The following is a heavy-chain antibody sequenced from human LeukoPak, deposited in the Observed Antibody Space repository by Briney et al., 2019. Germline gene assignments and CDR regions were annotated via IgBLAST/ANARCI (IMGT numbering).Heavy chain of an antibody. Sequence: SETLSLTCTVSGGSISSYYWSWIRQPPGKGLEWIGEINHSGSTNYNPSLKSRVTISVDTSNNQFSLKLNSVTAADTAVYYCARDKWEPRYAFDIWGQGTMVTVSS. CDR1: GGSISSYY. V-gene: IGHV4-34*01. D-gene: IGHD1-26*01. CDR2: INHSGST. J-gene: IGHJ3*02. CDR3: ARDKWEPRYAFDI.